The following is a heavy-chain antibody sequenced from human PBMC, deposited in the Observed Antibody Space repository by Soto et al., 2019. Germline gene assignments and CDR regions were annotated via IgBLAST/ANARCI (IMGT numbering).Heavy chain of an antibody. J-gene: IGHJ6*02. CDR3: AREDTAMATDSSYGMDV. CDR1: GFTFSSYE. V-gene: IGHV3-48*03. D-gene: IGHD5-18*01. Sequence: GGSLRLSCAASGFTFSSYEMNWVRQAPGKGLEWVSYISSSGSTIYYADSVKGRFTISRDNAKNSLYLQMNSLRAEDTAVYYCAREDTAMATDSSYGMDVWGQGTTVTVSS. CDR2: ISSSGSTI.